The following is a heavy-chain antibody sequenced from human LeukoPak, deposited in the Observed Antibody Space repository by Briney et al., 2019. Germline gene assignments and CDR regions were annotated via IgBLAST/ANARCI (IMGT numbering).Heavy chain of an antibody. V-gene: IGHV3-30-3*01. CDR1: GFTFSSYA. CDR2: ISYDGSNK. CDR3: ARDCSGGSCTYFDY. D-gene: IGHD2-15*01. Sequence: GGSLRLSCAASGFTFSSYAMHWVRQAPGKGLEGVAVISYDGSNKYYADSVKGRFTISRDNSKNTLYLQMNSLRAEDTAVYYCARDCSGGSCTYFDYWGQGTLVTVSS. J-gene: IGHJ4*02.